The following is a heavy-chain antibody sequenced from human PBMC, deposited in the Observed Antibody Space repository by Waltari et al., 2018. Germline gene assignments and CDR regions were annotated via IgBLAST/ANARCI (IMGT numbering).Heavy chain of an antibody. J-gene: IGHJ4*02. CDR3: ARGYMTTVTTLGY. CDR1: GSPFSSYS. CDR2: ISSSSSYI. V-gene: IGHV3-21*01. Sequence: EVQLVESGGGLVKPGGSLRLSCAASGSPFSSYSMNWVRQAPGKGLEWVSSISSSSSYIYYADSVKGRFTISRDNAKNSLYLQMNSLRAEDTAVYYCARGYMTTVTTLGYWGQGTLVTVSS. D-gene: IGHD4-17*01.